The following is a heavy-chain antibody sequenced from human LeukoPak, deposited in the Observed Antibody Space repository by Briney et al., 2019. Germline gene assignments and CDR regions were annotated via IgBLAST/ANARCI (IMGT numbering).Heavy chain of an antibody. D-gene: IGHD6-19*01. Sequence: GGSLRLSCAASGFTFSKYWMLWVRQAPGKGLESDSRINTDGTATTCADSVKGRFTVSRDNADNTMFLQMNSVRDEDTAVYYCATKQWLAPPPDSWGQGTPVTVSS. CDR1: GFTFSKYW. CDR2: INTDGTAT. J-gene: IGHJ4*02. V-gene: IGHV3-74*01. CDR3: ATKQWLAPPPDS.